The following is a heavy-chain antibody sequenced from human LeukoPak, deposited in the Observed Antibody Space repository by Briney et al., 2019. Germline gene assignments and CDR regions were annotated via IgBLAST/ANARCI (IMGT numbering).Heavy chain of an antibody. J-gene: IGHJ4*02. CDR1: GYTFTSYG. CDR3: ARGGPLRGYSGYDSY. CDR2: ISAYNGNT. D-gene: IGHD5-12*01. V-gene: IGHV1-18*01. Sequence: ASVKVSCKASGYTFTSYGISWVRQAPGQGLEWMGWISAYNGNTNYAQKLQGRVTMTTDTSTSTAYMELRSLRSDDTAVYYCARGGPLRGYSGYDSYWGQGTLVTVSS.